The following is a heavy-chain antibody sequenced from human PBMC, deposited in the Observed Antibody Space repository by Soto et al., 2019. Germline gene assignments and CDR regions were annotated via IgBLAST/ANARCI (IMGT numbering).Heavy chain of an antibody. CDR2: ISSNGGST. D-gene: IGHD3-3*01. V-gene: IGHV3-64*02. J-gene: IGHJ4*02. CDR1: GFTFSTYA. CDR3: ARSIHDFWSGYPQGFFDY. Sequence: LRLSCAASGFTFSTYAMHWVRQAPGKGLEYVSAISSNGGSTFYADSVQGRFTISRDNSKNTLYLQVGSLRAEDMAVYYCARSIHDFWSGYPQGFFDYWGQGTLVTVSS.